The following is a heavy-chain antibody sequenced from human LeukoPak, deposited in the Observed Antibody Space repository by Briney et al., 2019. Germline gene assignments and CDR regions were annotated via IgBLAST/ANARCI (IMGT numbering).Heavy chain of an antibody. V-gene: IGHV3-48*02. Sequence: PGGSLRLSCAASGFTFSDYSMNWVRQAPGKGLEWVCYISSSSSHIYYRDSVKGRFTISRDNAKNSVYLQMNNLSDEDTAVYFCASAPEVMQFGGNNWGQGTLVTVSS. CDR3: ASAPEVMQFGGNN. J-gene: IGHJ4*02. D-gene: IGHD3-16*01. CDR2: ISSSSSHI. CDR1: GFTFSDYS.